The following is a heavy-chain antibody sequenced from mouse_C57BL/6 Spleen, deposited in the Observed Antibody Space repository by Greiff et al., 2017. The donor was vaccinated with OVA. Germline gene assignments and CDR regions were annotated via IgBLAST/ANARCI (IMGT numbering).Heavy chain of an antibody. V-gene: IGHV14-1*01. CDR2: IDPEDGDT. CDR1: GFNIKDYY. CDR3: ATGGDRGAMDY. Sequence: VQLKESGAELVRPGASVKLSCTASGFNIKDYYMHWVKQRPEQGLEWIGRIDPEDGDTEYAPKFQGKATMTAATSSNTAYLQLSSLACEGTGVYYCATGGDRGAMDYGGRGTAVTVAS. J-gene: IGHJ4*01.